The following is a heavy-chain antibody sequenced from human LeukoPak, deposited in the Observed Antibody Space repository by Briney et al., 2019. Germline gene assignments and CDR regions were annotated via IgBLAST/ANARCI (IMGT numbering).Heavy chain of an antibody. CDR1: GGSISSYY. D-gene: IGHD2-15*01. V-gene: IGHV4-59*12. J-gene: IGHJ4*02. CDR3: ARDAEGYCSGGSCYSY. Sequence: SETLSLTCTVSGGSISSYYWSWIRQPPGKGLEWIGYIYYSGSTNYNPSLKSRVTISVDTSKNQFSLKLSSVTAADTAVYYCARDAEGYCSGGSCYSYWGQGTLVTVSS. CDR2: IYYSGST.